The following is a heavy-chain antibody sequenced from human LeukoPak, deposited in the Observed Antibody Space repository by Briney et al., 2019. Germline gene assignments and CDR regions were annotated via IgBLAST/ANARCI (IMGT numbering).Heavy chain of an antibody. V-gene: IGHV4-61*02. Sequence: SETLSLTCTVSGGSISSGSYYWSWIRQPAGKGLEWIGRTYTSGSTNYNPSLKSRVTISLDTSKNQLSLKLSSVTAADTAVYYCARGNTYYYGSGSNNWFDPWGQGTLVTVSS. CDR3: ARGNTYYYGSGSNNWFDP. CDR1: GGSISSGSYY. CDR2: TYTSGST. J-gene: IGHJ5*02. D-gene: IGHD3-10*01.